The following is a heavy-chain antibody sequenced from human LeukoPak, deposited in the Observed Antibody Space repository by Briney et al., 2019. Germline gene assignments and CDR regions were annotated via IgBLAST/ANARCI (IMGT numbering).Heavy chain of an antibody. V-gene: IGHV3-9*01. CDR3: AKDRFGYSSNWFDP. CDR2: ISWNSGSI. D-gene: IGHD6-13*01. J-gene: IGHJ5*02. Sequence: PGRSLRLSCAASGFTFSSYAMSWVRQAPGKGLEWVSGISWNSGSIGYADSVKGRFTISRDNAKNSLYLQMNSLRAEDTALYYCAKDRFGYSSNWFDPWGQGTLVTVSS. CDR1: GFTFSSYA.